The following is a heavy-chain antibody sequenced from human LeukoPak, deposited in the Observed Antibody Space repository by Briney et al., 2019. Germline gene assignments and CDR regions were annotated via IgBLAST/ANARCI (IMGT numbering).Heavy chain of an antibody. CDR3: ARVMYYYHSSGSIAVYYFDY. CDR1: GFTFSSHW. Sequence: PGGSLRLSCAASGFTFSSHWMHWVRQAPGKGLVWVSRINSDGNTTSYADSVKGRFTISRDNAKNTLYLQMNSLRAEDTAVYYCARVMYYYHSSGSIAVYYFDYWGQGTLVTVSS. V-gene: IGHV3-74*01. J-gene: IGHJ4*02. CDR2: INSDGNTT. D-gene: IGHD3-22*01.